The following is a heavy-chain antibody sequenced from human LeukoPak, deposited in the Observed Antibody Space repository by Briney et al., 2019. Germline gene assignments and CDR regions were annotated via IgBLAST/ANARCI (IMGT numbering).Heavy chain of an antibody. J-gene: IGHJ6*03. CDR1: GYTFTNYA. Sequence: GASVKVSCKASGYTFTNYAITWVRQAPGQGLEWMGWISAYNGNTNYAQKLQGRVTMTTDTSTSTAYMELRSLRSDDTAVYYCARDAEDYGVYPVSWSQPYYMDVWGKGTTVTVSS. D-gene: IGHD4-17*01. CDR2: ISAYNGNT. CDR3: ARDAEDYGVYPVSWSQPYYMDV. V-gene: IGHV1-18*01.